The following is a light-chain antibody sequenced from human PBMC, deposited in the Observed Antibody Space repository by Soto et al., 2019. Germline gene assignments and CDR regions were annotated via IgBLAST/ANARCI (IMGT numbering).Light chain of an antibody. J-gene: IGKJ5*01. Sequence: EIVLTQSPATLSLSPGERATLSCRASQSISSYLAWYQQKLGQAPRLLIYDASNRATGVPARFSGSGSGTDFTLTISSLQPEDFEVYYCQQRSNWPLNFGKGTRLEI. CDR3: QQRSNWPLN. CDR1: QSISSY. CDR2: DAS. V-gene: IGKV3-11*01.